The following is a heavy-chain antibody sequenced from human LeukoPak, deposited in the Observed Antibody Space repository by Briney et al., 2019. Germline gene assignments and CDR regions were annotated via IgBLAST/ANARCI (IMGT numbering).Heavy chain of an antibody. CDR2: IKQDGSEK. V-gene: IGHV3-7*04. CDR3: ARDLRAMLWPGAFDI. Sequence: GGSLRLSWAASGFTFSSYWMSWVRQAPGKGLEWVANIKQDGSEKYYVDSVKGRFTISRDNAKNSLYLQMNSLRAEDTAVYYCARDLRAMLWPGAFDIWGQGTMVTVSS. J-gene: IGHJ3*02. D-gene: IGHD3-10*02. CDR1: GFTFSSYW.